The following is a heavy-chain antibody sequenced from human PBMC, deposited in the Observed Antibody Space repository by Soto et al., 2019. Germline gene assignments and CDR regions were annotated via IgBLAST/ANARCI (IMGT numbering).Heavy chain of an antibody. CDR1: GYTFTGYY. J-gene: IGHJ6*02. V-gene: IGHV1-2*04. CDR2: INPNSGGT. Sequence: ASVKVSCKASGYTFTGYYMHWVRQAPGQGLEWMGWINPNSGGTNYAQKFQGWVTMTRDTSISTAYMELSRLRSDDTAMYYCARDKYSSGWDYGMDVWGQGTTVTVSS. D-gene: IGHD6-19*01. CDR3: ARDKYSSGWDYGMDV.